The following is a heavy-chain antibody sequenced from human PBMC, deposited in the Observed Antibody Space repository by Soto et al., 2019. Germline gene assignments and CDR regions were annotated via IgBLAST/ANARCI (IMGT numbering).Heavy chain of an antibody. J-gene: IGHJ4*02. D-gene: IGHD2-21*02. CDR1: GGSISSSSYY. V-gene: IGHV4-39*01. CDR3: ARAIVVVTGYFDY. Sequence: ETLSLTCTVSGGSISSSSYYWGWIRQPPGKGLEWIGSIYYSGSTYYNPSLKSRVTISVDTSKNQFSLKLSSVTAADTAVYYCARAIVVVTGYFDYWGQGTLVTVSS. CDR2: IYYSGST.